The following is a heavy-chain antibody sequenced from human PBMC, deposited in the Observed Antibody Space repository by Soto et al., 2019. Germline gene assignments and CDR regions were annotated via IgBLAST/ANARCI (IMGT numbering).Heavy chain of an antibody. Sequence: ASVKVSCKASGGTFSSYAISWVRQAPGQGLEWMGGIIPIFGTANYAQKFQGRVTITADKSTSTAYMELSSLRSEDTAVYYCARGNIAAVVSYYYYGMDVWGQGTTVTVSS. V-gene: IGHV1-69*06. CDR3: ARGNIAAVVSYYYYGMDV. CDR2: IIPIFGTA. J-gene: IGHJ6*02. D-gene: IGHD6-13*01. CDR1: GGTFSSYA.